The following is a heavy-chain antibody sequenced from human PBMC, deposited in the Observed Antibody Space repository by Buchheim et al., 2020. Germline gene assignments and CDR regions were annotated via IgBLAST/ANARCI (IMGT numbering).Heavy chain of an antibody. V-gene: IGHV3-30*04. CDR3: AKVRVTTHYYYGMDV. J-gene: IGHJ6*02. D-gene: IGHD4-11*01. CDR1: GFTFSSYA. CDR2: ISYDGSNK. Sequence: QVQLVESGGGVVQPGRSLRLSCAASGFTFSSYAMHWVRQAPGKGLEWVAVISYDGSNKYYADSVKGRFTISRDNSKNTLYLQMNSLRAEDTAVYYCAKVRVTTHYYYGMDVWGQGTT.